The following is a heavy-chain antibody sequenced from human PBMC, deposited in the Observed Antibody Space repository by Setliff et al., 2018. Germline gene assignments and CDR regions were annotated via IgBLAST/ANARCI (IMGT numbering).Heavy chain of an antibody. CDR1: GFTFGSLW. CDR3: ARDGVFYAMDG. V-gene: IGHV3-7*01. Sequence: GGSLRLSCSASGFTFGSLWMAWVRQTPGKGLEWVANINEDGSAQFYVDSVKGRFTISRDNAKNSLSLQMNSLRTEDTAVYYCARDGVFYAMDGWGQGTTVTVSS. D-gene: IGHD3-10*01. J-gene: IGHJ6*02. CDR2: INEDGSAQ.